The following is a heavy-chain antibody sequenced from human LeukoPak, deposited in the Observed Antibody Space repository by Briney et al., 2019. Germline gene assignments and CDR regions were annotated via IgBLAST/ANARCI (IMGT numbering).Heavy chain of an antibody. V-gene: IGHV1-18*01. Sequence: GAAVKVSLEGTGYSCTSEGISWVRQAPEKGLEWMGWISAYNGNTNYAQKLQGRVTMTTDTSTSTAYMELRSLRSDDTAVYYCATDPHATIAAASGYWGQGTLVTVSS. CDR2: ISAYNGNT. CDR3: ATDPHATIAAASGY. CDR1: GYSCTSEG. J-gene: IGHJ4*02. D-gene: IGHD6-13*01.